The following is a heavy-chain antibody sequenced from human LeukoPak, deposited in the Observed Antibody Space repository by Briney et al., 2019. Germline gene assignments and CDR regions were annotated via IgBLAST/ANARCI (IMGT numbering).Heavy chain of an antibody. D-gene: IGHD2-8*01. CDR2: FDPEDGET. CDR1: GYTLTELS. J-gene: IGHJ5*02. Sequence: ASVKVSCKVSGYTLTELSMHWVRQAPGKGLEWMGGFDPEDGETIYAQKFQGRVTMTEDTSTDTAYMELSSLRSEDTAVYCCATAFRLHNCTNGVCLYSTYNWFDPWGQGTLVTVSS. CDR3: ATAFRLHNCTNGVCLYSTYNWFDP. V-gene: IGHV1-24*01.